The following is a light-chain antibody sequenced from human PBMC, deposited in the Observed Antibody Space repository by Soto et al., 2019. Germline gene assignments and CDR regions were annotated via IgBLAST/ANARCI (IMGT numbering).Light chain of an antibody. V-gene: IGKV1-9*01. CDR3: QQLNSYPQVT. Sequence: IQLTQSPSSLSASVGDRVTINCRASQGISSYLAWYQQKPGKAPKLLIYAASTLQSGVPSRFSGSGSGTDFTLTISSLQPEDFATYYCQQLNSYPQVTFGQGTRLEIK. CDR2: AAS. CDR1: QGISSY. J-gene: IGKJ5*01.